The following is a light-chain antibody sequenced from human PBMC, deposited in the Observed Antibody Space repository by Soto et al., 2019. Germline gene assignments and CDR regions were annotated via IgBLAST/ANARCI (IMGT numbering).Light chain of an antibody. V-gene: IGKV4-1*01. CDR3: HQYYSTFVT. J-gene: IGKJ1*01. Sequence: DIVMTQSPDSLAVSLGERATINCKSSQSVLYSSNNKNYLAWYQQKPGQPPKLLIYWASTRDSGVPDRFSGCGSGTDFTLTISSLQAEDVAVYYCHQYYSTFVTFGQGTKVEIK. CDR1: QSVLYSSNNKNY. CDR2: WAS.